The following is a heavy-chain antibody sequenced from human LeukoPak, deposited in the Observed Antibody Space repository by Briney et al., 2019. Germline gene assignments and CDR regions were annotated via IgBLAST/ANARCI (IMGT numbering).Heavy chain of an antibody. V-gene: IGHV3-64*01. D-gene: IGHD5-18*01. CDR1: GFTFSSYA. CDR2: ISSNGGST. CDR3: ARDGYTAMVTGAFDI. J-gene: IGHJ4*02. Sequence: GGSLRLSCAASGFTFSSYAMHWVRQAPGKGLEYVSAISSNGGSTYYANSVKGRFTISRDNSKNTLYLQMNSLRAEDTAVYYCARDGYTAMVTGAFDIWGQGTLVTVSS.